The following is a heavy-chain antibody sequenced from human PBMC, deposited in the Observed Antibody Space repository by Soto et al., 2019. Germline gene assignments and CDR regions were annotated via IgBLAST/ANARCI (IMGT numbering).Heavy chain of an antibody. CDR3: TRDMIYGSERSYYYYAMDV. CDR2: IYHSGST. CDR1: GGSISSSNW. V-gene: IGHV4-4*02. Sequence: SETLSLTCAVSGGSISSSNWWSWVRQPPGKGLELIGVIYHSGSTNYNPSLMSRLTISVDRSKNQLSLKLRSVTAADTAVYYCTRDMIYGSERSYYYYAMDVWGRGTTVTVSS. J-gene: IGHJ6*02. D-gene: IGHD3-10*01.